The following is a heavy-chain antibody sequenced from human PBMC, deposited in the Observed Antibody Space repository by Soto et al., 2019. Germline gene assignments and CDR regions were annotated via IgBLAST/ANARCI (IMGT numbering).Heavy chain of an antibody. V-gene: IGHV3-30*04. J-gene: IGHJ6*02. CDR1: GFTFSSCA. Sequence: PGGSLRLSCAASGFTFSSCAMQWVRQAPGKGLEWVAVISYDGSDKYYADSVKGRFTISRDNSKSTLYLQMNSLRGEDTAVYYCARDVESGSSQYYYHYHDMDVWGQGTTVTVSS. D-gene: IGHD1-26*01. CDR2: ISYDGSDK. CDR3: ARDVESGSSQYYYHYHDMDV.